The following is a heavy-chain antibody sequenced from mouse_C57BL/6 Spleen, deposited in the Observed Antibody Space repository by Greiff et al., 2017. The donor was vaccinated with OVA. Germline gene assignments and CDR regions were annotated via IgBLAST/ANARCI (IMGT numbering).Heavy chain of an antibody. V-gene: IGHV1-69*01. J-gene: IGHJ3*01. Sequence: QVQLQQPGAELVMPGASVKLSCKASGYTFTSYWMHWVKQRPGQGLAWIGEIDPSDSYTNYNQKFKGKSTLTVDKSSSTAYMQLSSLTSEDSAVYYCARAKGYDPWFAYWGQGTLVTVSA. CDR1: GYTFTSYW. CDR3: ARAKGYDPWFAY. CDR2: IDPSDSYT. D-gene: IGHD2-3*01.